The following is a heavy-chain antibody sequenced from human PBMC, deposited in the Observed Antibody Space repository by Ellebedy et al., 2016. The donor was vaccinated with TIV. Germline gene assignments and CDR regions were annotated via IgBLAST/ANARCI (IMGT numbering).Heavy chain of an antibody. CDR1: GHTLMELS. CDR3: ATVRIQIWFPNWFDP. V-gene: IGHV1-24*01. D-gene: IGHD5-18*01. Sequence: ASVKVSCKVSGHTLMELSMHWVRQAPGKGLEWVGGFDPEHGQTIYAQKFQGRLTMTEDISTETAFMELSSLTSEDTAVYYCATVRIQIWFPNWFDPWGQGTLVTVSS. CDR2: FDPEHGQT. J-gene: IGHJ5*02.